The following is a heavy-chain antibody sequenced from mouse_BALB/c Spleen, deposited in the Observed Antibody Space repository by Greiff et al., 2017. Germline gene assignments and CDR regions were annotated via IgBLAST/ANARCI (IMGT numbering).Heavy chain of an antibody. CDR3: ARSTMITTGVYYYAMDY. Sequence: VQLQQPGAELVKPGASVKLSCKASGYTFTSYWMHWVKQRPGQGLEWIGEIDPSDSYTNYNQKFKGKATLTVDKSSSTAYMQLSSLTSEDSAVYYCARSTMITTGVYYYAMDYWGQGTSVTVSA. J-gene: IGHJ4*01. CDR1: GYTFTSYW. CDR2: IDPSDSYT. V-gene: IGHV1-69*02. D-gene: IGHD2-4*01.